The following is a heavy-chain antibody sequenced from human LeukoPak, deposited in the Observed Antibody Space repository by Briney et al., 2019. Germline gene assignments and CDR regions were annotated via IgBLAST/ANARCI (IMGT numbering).Heavy chain of an antibody. V-gene: IGHV1-2*02. CDR1: GYTFTCYY. J-gene: IGHJ5*02. CDR3: ARDGSGSYYKNWFHP. CDR2: INPNSGGT. Sequence: GASVKVSCKASGYTFTCYYMHWVRQAPGQGLEWMGWINPNSGGTNYAQKFQGRVTMTRDTSISTAYMELSRLRSDDTAVYYCARDGSGSYYKNWFHPWGQGTLVTVSS. D-gene: IGHD3-10*01.